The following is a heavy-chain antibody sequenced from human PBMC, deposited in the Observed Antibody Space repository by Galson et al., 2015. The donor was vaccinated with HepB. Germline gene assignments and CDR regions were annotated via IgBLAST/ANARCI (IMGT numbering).Heavy chain of an antibody. CDR2: ISYDGSNK. Sequence: SLRLSCAASGFTFSSYAMHWVRQAPGKGLEWVAVISYDGSNKYYADSVKGRFTISRDNSKNTLYLQMNSLRAEDTAVYYCARDRTVTYYYYYYGMDVWGQGTTVTVSS. CDR1: GFTFSSYA. CDR3: ARDRTVTYYYYYYGMDV. J-gene: IGHJ6*02. V-gene: IGHV3-30*04. D-gene: IGHD4-17*01.